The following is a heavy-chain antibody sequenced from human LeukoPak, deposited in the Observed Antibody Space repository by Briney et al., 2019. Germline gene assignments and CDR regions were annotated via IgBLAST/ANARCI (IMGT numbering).Heavy chain of an antibody. J-gene: IGHJ3*02. CDR1: GFTVSTIY. V-gene: IGHV3-66*01. Sequence: GGSLRLSCGASGFTVSTIYMSWVRQAPGKGLEWVSIIYSGGSTYYADSVKGRFTISRDNSKNTLYLQMNSLRAEDTAVYYCASYRYGSSFAFDIWGQGTMVTVSS. D-gene: IGHD6-6*01. CDR3: ASYRYGSSFAFDI. CDR2: IYSGGST.